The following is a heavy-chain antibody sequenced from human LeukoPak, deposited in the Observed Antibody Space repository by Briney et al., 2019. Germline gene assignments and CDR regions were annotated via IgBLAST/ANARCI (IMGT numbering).Heavy chain of an antibody. CDR1: GGSISSYY. CDR2: IYYSGST. V-gene: IGHV4-39*01. CDR3: ARTWGQLWLDY. Sequence: PSETLSLTCTVSGGSISSYYWGWIRQPPGKGLEWIGSIYYSGSTYYNPSLKSRVTISVDTSKNQFSLKLSSVTAADTAVYYCARTWGQLWLDYWGQGTLVTVSS. D-gene: IGHD5-18*01. J-gene: IGHJ4*02.